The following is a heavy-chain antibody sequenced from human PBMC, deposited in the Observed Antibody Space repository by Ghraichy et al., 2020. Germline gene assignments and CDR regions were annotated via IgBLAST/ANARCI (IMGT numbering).Heavy chain of an antibody. CDR2: IGIAGDT. V-gene: IGHV3-13*01. D-gene: IGHD5-12*01. CDR3: ARGIMATHRDWYFDL. Sequence: GGSLRLSCAASGFTFSSYDMHWVRQPIGKGLEWVSVIGIAGDTYYPGSVKGRFTISRENAKNSLYLQMNSLRAGDTAMYYCARGIMATHRDWYFDLWGSGTLVTVSS. J-gene: IGHJ2*01. CDR1: GFTFSSYD.